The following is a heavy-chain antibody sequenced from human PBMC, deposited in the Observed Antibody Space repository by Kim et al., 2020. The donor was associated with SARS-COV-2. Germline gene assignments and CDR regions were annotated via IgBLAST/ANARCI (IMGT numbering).Heavy chain of an antibody. CDR3: ARGVVVVVAATQYYFDY. J-gene: IGHJ4*02. V-gene: IGHV4-59*13. D-gene: IGHD2-15*01. CDR2: IYYSGST. CDR1: GGSISSYY. Sequence: SETLSLTCTVSGGSISSYYWSWIRQPPGKGLEWIGYIYYSGSTNYNPSLKSRVTISVDTSKNQFSLKLSSVTAADTAVYYCARGVVVVVAATQYYFDYWGQGTLVTVSS.